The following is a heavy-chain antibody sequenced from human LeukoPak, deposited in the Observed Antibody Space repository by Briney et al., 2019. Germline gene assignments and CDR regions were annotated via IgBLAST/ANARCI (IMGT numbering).Heavy chain of an antibody. Sequence: GGSLRLSCAASGFTFNSYGMHRVRQAPGKGLEGVAVIWYDGSNKYYADSVRGRFTISRDNSKNTLYLQMNILRAEDTAVYYCAKAGDTTGYYPAYYYYMDVWGKGTTVTVSS. D-gene: IGHD3-22*01. CDR3: AKAGDTTGYYPAYYYYMDV. V-gene: IGHV3-33*06. CDR1: GFTFNSYG. CDR2: IWYDGSNK. J-gene: IGHJ6*03.